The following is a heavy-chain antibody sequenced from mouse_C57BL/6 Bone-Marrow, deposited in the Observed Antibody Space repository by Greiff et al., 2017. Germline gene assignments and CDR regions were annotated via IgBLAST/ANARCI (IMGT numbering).Heavy chain of an antibody. J-gene: IGHJ2*01. Sequence: EVQLQQSGPELVKPGASVKISCKASGYSFTGYYMNWVKQSPEKSLEWIGEINPSTGGTTYNQKFKAKATLTVDKSSSTAYMQLKSLTSEDSAVYYCARSPLITTVVGRDYWGQGTTLTVSA. V-gene: IGHV1-42*01. CDR1: GYSFTGYY. CDR3: ARSPLITTVVGRDY. CDR2: INPSTGGT. D-gene: IGHD1-1*01.